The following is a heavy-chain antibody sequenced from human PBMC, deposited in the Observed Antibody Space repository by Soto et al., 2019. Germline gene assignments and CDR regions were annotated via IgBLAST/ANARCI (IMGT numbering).Heavy chain of an antibody. V-gene: IGHV4-59*01. CDR3: ARVSPSYSPIDY. Sequence: SETLSLTCTVSGGSISSYYWSWIRQPPGKGLEWIGYIYYSGSTNYNPSLKSRVTISVDTSKNQFSLKLSSVTAADTAVYYCARVSPSYSPIDYWGQGTLVTVSS. CDR1: GGSISSYY. J-gene: IGHJ4*02. D-gene: IGHD2-15*01. CDR2: IYYSGST.